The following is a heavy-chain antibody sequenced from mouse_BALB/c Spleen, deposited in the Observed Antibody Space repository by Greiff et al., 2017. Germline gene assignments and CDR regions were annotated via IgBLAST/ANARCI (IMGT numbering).Heavy chain of an antibody. Sequence: VKLMESGPGLVAPSQSLSITCTVSGFPLTGYVVHWVRQPPGKGLEWLGVIWAGGSTNYNSALMSRLSISKDNSKSQVFLKMNSLQTDDTAMYYCARDTMITRGDYAMDYWGQGTSVTVSS. CDR2: IWAGGST. V-gene: IGHV2-9*02. D-gene: IGHD2-4*01. J-gene: IGHJ4*01. CDR3: ARDTMITRGDYAMDY. CDR1: GFPLTGYV.